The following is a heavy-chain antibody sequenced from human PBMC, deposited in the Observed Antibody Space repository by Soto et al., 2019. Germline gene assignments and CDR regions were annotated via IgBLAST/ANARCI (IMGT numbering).Heavy chain of an antibody. D-gene: IGHD6-6*01. CDR3: ARHRARNWFDP. CDR1: GGSISSSSYY. CDR2: IYYSGST. Sequence: SETLSLTCIVSGGSISSSSYYWGWIRQPPGKGLEWIGSIYYSGSTYYNPSLKSRVTISVDTSKNQFSLKLSSVTAADTAVFCCARHRARNWFDPWGQGTLVTVSS. V-gene: IGHV4-39*01. J-gene: IGHJ5*02.